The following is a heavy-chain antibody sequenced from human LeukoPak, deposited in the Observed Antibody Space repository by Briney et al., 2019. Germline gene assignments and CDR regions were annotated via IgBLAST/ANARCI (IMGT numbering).Heavy chain of an antibody. CDR2: IYYSGST. CDR3: ARVLLWFGGHFDY. D-gene: IGHD3-10*01. V-gene: IGHV4-30-4*01. J-gene: IGHJ4*02. Sequence: SETLSLTCTVSGGSISSGDYYWSWIRQPPGKGLEWIGYIYYSGSTYYNPSLKGRVTISVDTSKNQFSLKLSSVTAADTAVYYCARVLLWFGGHFDYWGQGTLVTVSS. CDR1: GGSISSGDYY.